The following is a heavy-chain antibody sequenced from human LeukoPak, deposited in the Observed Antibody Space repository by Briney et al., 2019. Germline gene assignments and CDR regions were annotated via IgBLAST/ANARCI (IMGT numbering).Heavy chain of an antibody. CDR2: ISGSGGST. CDR1: GFTFSSYA. J-gene: IGHJ3*02. Sequence: GRSLRLSCAASGFTFSSYAMSWVRQAPGKGLEWVSAISGSGGSTYYADSVKGRFTISRDNSKNTLYLQMNSLRAEDTAVYYCAKDGTEEMATSDAFDIWGQGTMVTVSS. D-gene: IGHD5-24*01. CDR3: AKDGTEEMATSDAFDI. V-gene: IGHV3-23*01.